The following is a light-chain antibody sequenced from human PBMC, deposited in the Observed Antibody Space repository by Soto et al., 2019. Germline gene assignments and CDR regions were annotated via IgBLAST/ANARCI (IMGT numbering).Light chain of an antibody. V-gene: IGLV1-40*01. CDR2: DNN. J-gene: IGLJ2*01. CDR3: QSYDSSLSAVV. Sequence: QAVVTQPPSVSAAPGQRVTISCTGNNSNIGAGYDVHWYQQLPGTAPKLLIYDNNNRPSGVPDRFSGSKSGTSASLAITGLQAEDEADYYCQSYDSSLSAVVFGGGTKLTVL. CDR1: NSNIGAGYD.